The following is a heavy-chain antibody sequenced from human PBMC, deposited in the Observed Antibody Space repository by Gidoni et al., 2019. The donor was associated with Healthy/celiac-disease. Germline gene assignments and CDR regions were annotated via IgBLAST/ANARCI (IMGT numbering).Heavy chain of an antibody. CDR1: GGTFSSYA. CDR2: IIPIFGTA. Sequence: QVQLVQSGAEVKKPGSSVKVSCKASGGTFSSYAISWVRQAPGQGLEWMGGIIPIFGTANYAQKFQGRVTITADKSTSTAYMELSSLRSEDTAVYYCASSSGSVEMATNYYYYGMDVWGQGTTVTVSS. V-gene: IGHV1-69*06. J-gene: IGHJ6*02. CDR3: ASSSGSVEMATNYYYYGMDV. D-gene: IGHD6-19*01.